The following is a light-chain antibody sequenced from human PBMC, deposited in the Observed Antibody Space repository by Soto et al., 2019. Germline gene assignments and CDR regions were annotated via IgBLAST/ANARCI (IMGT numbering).Light chain of an antibody. CDR1: ESVVRY. CDR3: QQRSNWPLT. Sequence: EIVLTQSPVTLSLCPGDTATLSCRASESVVRYLAWYQQKPGQAPRLLMYDTSKRATGIPARFSGSGYGRDFTVTISSLEPEDFAVYYCQQRSNWPLTCGGGTKVEIK. J-gene: IGKJ4*01. V-gene: IGKV3-11*02. CDR2: DTS.